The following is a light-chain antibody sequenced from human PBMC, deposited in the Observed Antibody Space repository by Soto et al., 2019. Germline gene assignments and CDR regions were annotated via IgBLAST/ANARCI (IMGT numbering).Light chain of an antibody. CDR1: RSVASN. Sequence: EVAMTQSQATLSVSPRERPTLSCRSSRSVASNLAWYQHKPGQGPRLLLYGASSLDSGVPARFSGSGSGTEFTLTVSSLQPDDFATYYCQQYDDYSWKTFGQGTKVDIK. J-gene: IGKJ1*01. CDR2: GAS. CDR3: QQYDDYSWKT. V-gene: IGKV3-15*01.